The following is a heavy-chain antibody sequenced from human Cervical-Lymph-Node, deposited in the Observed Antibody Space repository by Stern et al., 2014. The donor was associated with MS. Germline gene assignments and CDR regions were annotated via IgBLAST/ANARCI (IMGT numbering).Heavy chain of an antibody. V-gene: IGHV1-18*01. CDR3: ARRYDFWSGYSSFDY. CDR2: ISAYNGNT. J-gene: IGHJ4*02. Sequence: QVQLGQSGAEVKKPGASVKVSCKASGYTFTSYGISWVRQAPGQGLEWMGWISAYNGNTNDAQKLQGRVTMTTDTSTSTAYMELRSLRSDDTAVYYCARRYDFWSGYSSFDYWGQGTLVTVSS. CDR1: GYTFTSYG. D-gene: IGHD3-3*01.